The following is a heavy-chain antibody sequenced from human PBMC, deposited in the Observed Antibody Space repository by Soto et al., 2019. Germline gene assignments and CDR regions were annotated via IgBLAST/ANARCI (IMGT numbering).Heavy chain of an antibody. J-gene: IGHJ5*02. Sequence: PGESLKISCKGSGYSFTSYWISWVRQMPGKGLEWMGRIDPSDSYTNYSPSFQGHVTISADKSISTAYLQWSSLKASDTAMYYCAIRNNTSPSGFDPWGQGTLVTVSS. CDR3: AIRNNTSPSGFDP. CDR1: GYSFTSYW. D-gene: IGHD2-2*01. V-gene: IGHV5-10-1*01. CDR2: IDPSDSYT.